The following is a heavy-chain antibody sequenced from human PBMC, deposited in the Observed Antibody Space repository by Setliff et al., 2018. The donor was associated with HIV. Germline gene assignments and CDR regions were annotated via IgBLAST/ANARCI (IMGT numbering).Heavy chain of an antibody. CDR1: GYTFTSYA. V-gene: IGHV7-4-1*02. J-gene: IGHJ6*02. Sequence: ASVKVSCKASGYTFTSYAMNWVRQAPGQGLEWVGWINTNTGNPTYAQGFTGRFVFSLDTSVSTAYLQISSLKAEDTAVYYCVRIDTRGYYGSGSSHYGMDVWGQGTTVTVSS. CDR3: VRIDTRGYYGSGSSHYGMDV. D-gene: IGHD3-10*01. CDR2: INTNTGNP.